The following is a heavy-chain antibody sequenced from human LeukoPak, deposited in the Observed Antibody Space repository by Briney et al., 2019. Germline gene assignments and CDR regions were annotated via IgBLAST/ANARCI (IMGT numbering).Heavy chain of an antibody. CDR3: ARSPSIVGATIDY. J-gene: IGHJ4*02. CDR1: GFTFSSYW. Sequence: PGGSLRLSCAASGFTFSSYWMHWVRQAPGKGLVWVSRINSDGSSTSYADSVKGRFTISRDNAKNTLYLQMNSLRVEDTAVYYCARSPSIVGATIDYWGQGTLVTVSS. D-gene: IGHD1-26*01. CDR2: INSDGSST. V-gene: IGHV3-74*01.